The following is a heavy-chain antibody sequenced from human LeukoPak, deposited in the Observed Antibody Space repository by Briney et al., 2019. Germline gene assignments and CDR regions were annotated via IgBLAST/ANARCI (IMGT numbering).Heavy chain of an antibody. CDR3: ARVKTPYYYDSSGYYYH. Sequence: GASVRVSCKASGYTFTRYGICWVRQAPGRRLEWMGWTSAYNGNTNYAQKLHGRVTMTTDTSTSTAYMELRSLRSDDTAVYYCARVKTPYYYDSSGYYYHWGQGTLVTVSS. J-gene: IGHJ5*02. CDR1: GYTFTRYG. V-gene: IGHV1-18*01. CDR2: TSAYNGNT. D-gene: IGHD3-22*01.